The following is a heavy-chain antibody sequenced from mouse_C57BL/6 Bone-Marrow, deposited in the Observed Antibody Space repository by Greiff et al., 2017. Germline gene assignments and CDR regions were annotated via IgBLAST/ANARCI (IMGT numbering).Heavy chain of an antibody. V-gene: IGHV1-9*01. D-gene: IGHD2-5*01. Sequence: VHLVESGAELMKPGASVKLSCKATGYTFTGYWIEWVKQRPGHGLEWIGEILPGSGSTNYNAKFKGKATFTADTSSNTAYMQLSSLTTEDSAIYYCAHSNYFYWYFDVWGTGTTVTVSS. J-gene: IGHJ1*03. CDR1: GYTFTGYW. CDR2: ILPGSGST. CDR3: AHSNYFYWYFDV.